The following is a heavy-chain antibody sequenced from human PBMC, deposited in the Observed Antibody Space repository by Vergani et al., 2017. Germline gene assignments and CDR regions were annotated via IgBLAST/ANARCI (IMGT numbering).Heavy chain of an antibody. Sequence: QVQLVQSGAEVKKPGASVKVSCKASGYTFTSYAMHWVRQAPGQRLEWMGGIDAGNGNTNYAQKLQGRVTITTDTSTSTAYMELRSLRSDDTAVYYCARGGIEAAGNNCYYGMDDWGQGTTVTVSS. CDR2: IDAGNGNT. CDR1: GYTFTSYA. J-gene: IGHJ6*02. D-gene: IGHD6-13*01. V-gene: IGHV1-3*01. CDR3: ARGGIEAAGNNCYYGMDD.